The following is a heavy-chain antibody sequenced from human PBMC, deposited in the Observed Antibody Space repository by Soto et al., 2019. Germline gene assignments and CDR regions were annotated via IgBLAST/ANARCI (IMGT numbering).Heavy chain of an antibody. CDR3: ARFYCSGGSCYSQVGWFDP. J-gene: IGHJ5*02. CDR2: IYYSGST. CDR1: GGSISSCY. V-gene: IGHV4-59*01. D-gene: IGHD2-15*01. Sequence: PSETLSLTCTVSGGSISSCYWSWIRQPPGKGLEWIGYIYYSGSTSYNPSLKSRVTISVDTSKNQFSLKLSSVTAADTAVYYCARFYCSGGSCYSQVGWFDPWGQGTLVTVSS.